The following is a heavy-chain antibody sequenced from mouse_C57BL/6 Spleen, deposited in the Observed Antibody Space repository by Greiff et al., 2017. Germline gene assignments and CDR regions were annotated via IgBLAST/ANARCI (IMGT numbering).Heavy chain of an antibody. D-gene: IGHD2-4*01. V-gene: IGHV1-20*01. J-gene: IGHJ2*01. CDR1: GYSFTGYF. Sequence: VQLKQSGPELVKPGDSVKISCKASGYSFTGYFMNWVLQSHGKRLEWIGRINPYNGDTFYNQKFKGKATLTVDKSSSTAHMELRSLTSEDSAVYYCARESGLRPFDYWGQGTTLTVSS. CDR3: ARESGLRPFDY. CDR2: INPYNGDT.